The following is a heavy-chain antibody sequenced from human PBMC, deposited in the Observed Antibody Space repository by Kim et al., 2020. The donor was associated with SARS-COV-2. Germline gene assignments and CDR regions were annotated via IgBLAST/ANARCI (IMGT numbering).Heavy chain of an antibody. J-gene: IGHJ5*02. V-gene: IGHV4-59*13. Sequence: SETLSLTCTVSGGSISSYYWSWIRQPPGKGLEWIGYIYYSGSTNYSPSLKTRVTISVDTSKNQFSLKLSSVTASDTAVYYCARGTPQNWFDPWGQGTLLTVSS. CDR2: IYYSGST. CDR1: GGSISSYY. CDR3: ARGTPQNWFDP.